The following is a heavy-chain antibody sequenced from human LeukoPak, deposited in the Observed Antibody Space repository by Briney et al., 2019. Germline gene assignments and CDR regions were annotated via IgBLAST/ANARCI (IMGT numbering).Heavy chain of an antibody. CDR1: GGSFSGYY. CDR2: INHSGST. D-gene: IGHD3-22*01. V-gene: IGHV4-34*01. CDR3: ARRYYDSSGYYYYGMDV. Sequence: PSETLSLTCAVYGGSFSGYYWSWIRQPPGKGLEWIGEINHSGSTNYNPSLKSRVTISVDTSKNQFSLKLSSVTAADTAVYYCARRYYDSSGYYYYGMDVWGQGTTVTVSS. J-gene: IGHJ6*02.